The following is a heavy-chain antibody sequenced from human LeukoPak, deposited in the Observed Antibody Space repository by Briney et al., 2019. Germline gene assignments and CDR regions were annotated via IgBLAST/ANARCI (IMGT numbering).Heavy chain of an antibody. Sequence: PGASLRLSCAASGFTFRSYAMSWVRQAPGKGLEWVSVISGSGGNTYYADSVKGRFTISRDNSKNTLYLQMNSLRAEDTAIYYCAKDGKGAPVAGTGYFDYWGQGTLVTVSS. CDR2: ISGSGGNT. V-gene: IGHV3-23*01. CDR1: GFTFRSYA. D-gene: IGHD6-19*01. CDR3: AKDGKGAPVAGTGYFDY. J-gene: IGHJ4*02.